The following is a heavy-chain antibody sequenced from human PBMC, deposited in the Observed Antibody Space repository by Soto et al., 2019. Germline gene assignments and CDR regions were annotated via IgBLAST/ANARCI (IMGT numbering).Heavy chain of an antibody. D-gene: IGHD4-17*01. J-gene: IGHJ4*02. V-gene: IGHV1-69*02. CDR2: IIPILGIA. Sequence: QVQLVQSGAEVKKPGSSVKVSCKASGGTFSSYTISWVRQAPGQGLEWMGRIIPILGIANYAQKFQGRVTITADKSTSTAYMELSSLRSEDTAVYYCARGSYNYGALLDYWGQGTLVTVSS. CDR1: GGTFSSYT. CDR3: ARGSYNYGALLDY.